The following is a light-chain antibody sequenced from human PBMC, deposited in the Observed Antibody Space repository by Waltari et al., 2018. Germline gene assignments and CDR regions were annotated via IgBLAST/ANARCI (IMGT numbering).Light chain of an antibody. J-gene: IGKJ4*01. Sequence: EIVMTQSPATLSVSPGERATLPCRASQSVSSNLAWYQQKPGQAPRLLIYRASTRATDIPARFSGSGSGTEFTLTISSLQSEDFAVYYCQQYNNWPLTFGGGTKVEIK. V-gene: IGKV3-15*01. CDR3: QQYNNWPLT. CDR1: QSVSSN. CDR2: RAS.